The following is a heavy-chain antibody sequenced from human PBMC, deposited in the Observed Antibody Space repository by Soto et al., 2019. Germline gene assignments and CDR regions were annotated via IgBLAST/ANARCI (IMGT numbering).Heavy chain of an antibody. CDR2: IYYSGST. D-gene: IGHD3-9*01. V-gene: IGHV4-31*03. CDR3: AIFDWSGYYFDY. J-gene: IGHJ4*02. CDR1: GGSISSGGYY. Sequence: PSETLSLTCTVSGGSISSGGYYWSWIRQHPGKGLEWIGYIYYSGSTYYNPSLKSRVTISVDTSKNQFSLKLSSVTAADTAVYYCAIFDWSGYYFDYWGQGTLVTVSS.